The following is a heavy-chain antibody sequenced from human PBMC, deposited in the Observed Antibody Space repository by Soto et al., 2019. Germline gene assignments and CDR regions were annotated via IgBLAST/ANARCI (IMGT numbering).Heavy chain of an antibody. D-gene: IGHD3-10*01. CDR3: ARGLSRYYGSGSLTAPRQFDP. CDR1: GGSFSGYY. V-gene: IGHV4-34*01. CDR2: INHSGST. J-gene: IGHJ5*02. Sequence: QVQLQQWGAGLLKPSETLSLTCAVYGGSFSGYYWSWIRQPPGKGLEWIGEINHSGSTNYNPSLKSRVTISVDTSKNQFSLKLSSVTAADTAVYYCARGLSRYYGSGSLTAPRQFDPWGQGTLVTVSS.